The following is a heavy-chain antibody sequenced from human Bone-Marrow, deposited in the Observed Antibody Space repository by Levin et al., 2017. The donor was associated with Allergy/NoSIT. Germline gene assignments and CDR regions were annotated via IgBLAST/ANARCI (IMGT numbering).Heavy chain of an antibody. CDR3: ARHSSGFSYAYDFDY. V-gene: IGHV4-59*08. Sequence: PSETLSLTCTVSGGSITGYYWSWIRQSPWKGLEWIGYINEIGTTSYTPSLNSRLTISVDTSKNHFSLKLSSVTAADTAVYYCARHSSGFSYAYDFDYWGQGTLVTVSS. J-gene: IGHJ4*02. CDR1: GGSITGYY. CDR2: INEIGTT. D-gene: IGHD5-18*01.